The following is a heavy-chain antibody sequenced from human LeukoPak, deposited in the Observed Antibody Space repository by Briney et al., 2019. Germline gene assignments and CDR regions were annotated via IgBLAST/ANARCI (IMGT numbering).Heavy chain of an antibody. Sequence: ASVKLSCKASGGTFSSYAISWVRQAPGQGLEWMGGIIPIFGTANYAQKFQGRVTITADESMSTIYMELSSLRSGDTAVYYCARHSGYHSTMYLDYWGQGTLVAVSS. V-gene: IGHV1-69*13. D-gene: IGHD3-22*01. CDR3: ARHSGYHSTMYLDY. CDR1: GGTFSSYA. J-gene: IGHJ4*02. CDR2: IIPIFGTA.